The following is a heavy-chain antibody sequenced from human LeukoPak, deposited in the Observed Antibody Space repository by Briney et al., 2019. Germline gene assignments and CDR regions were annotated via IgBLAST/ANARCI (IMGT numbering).Heavy chain of an antibody. D-gene: IGHD2-2*01. CDR1: GGTFSSYA. CDR2: IIPILGIA. V-gene: IGHV1-69*04. Sequence: SVKVSCKASGGTFSSYAISWVRQAPGQGLEWMGRIIPILGIANYAQKFQGRVTITADESTSTAYMELSSLRSEDTAVYYCARGLSEYQLLGDFDYWGQGTLVTVSS. CDR3: ARGLSEYQLLGDFDY. J-gene: IGHJ4*02.